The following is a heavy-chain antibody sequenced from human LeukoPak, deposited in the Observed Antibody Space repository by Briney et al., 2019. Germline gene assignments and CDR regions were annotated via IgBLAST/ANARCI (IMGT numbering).Heavy chain of an antibody. J-gene: IGHJ3*02. CDR2: ISSSSSTI. V-gene: IGHV3-48*02. D-gene: IGHD3-3*01. CDR1: GFTFSSYS. CDR3: ARDSPQVTIFGTRGAFDI. Sequence: PGGSLRLSCAASGFTFSSYSMNWVRQAPGKGLEWVSYISSSSSTIYYADSVKGRFTISRDNAKNSLYLQMNSLRDEDTAVYYCARDSPQVTIFGTRGAFDIWGQGTMVTVSS.